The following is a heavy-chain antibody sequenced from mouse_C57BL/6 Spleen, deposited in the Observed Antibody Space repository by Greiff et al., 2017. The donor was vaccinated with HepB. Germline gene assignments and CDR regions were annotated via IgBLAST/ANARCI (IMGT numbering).Heavy chain of an antibody. Sequence: QVQLKQPGAELVMPGASVKLSCKASGYTFTSYWMHWVKQRPGQGLEWIGEIDPSDSYTNYNQKFKGKSTLTVDKSSSTAYMQLSSLTSEDSAVYYCARWSNYAMDYWGQGTSVTVSS. D-gene: IGHD5-1*01. J-gene: IGHJ4*01. CDR1: GYTFTSYW. CDR3: ARWSNYAMDY. V-gene: IGHV1-69*01. CDR2: IDPSDSYT.